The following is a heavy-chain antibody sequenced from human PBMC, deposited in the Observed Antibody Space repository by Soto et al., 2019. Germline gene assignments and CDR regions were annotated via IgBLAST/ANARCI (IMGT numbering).Heavy chain of an antibody. J-gene: IGHJ4*02. CDR2: IYYSGST. CDR3: ARVGPRVVVLY. V-gene: IGHV4-30-4*01. Sequence: LSLTCTVSGGSISSGDYYWSWIRQPPGKGLEWIGYIYYSGSTYYNPSLKSRVTISVDTSKNQFSLKLSSVTAADTAVYYCARVGPRVVVLYWGQGTLVTGSS. D-gene: IGHD2-15*01. CDR1: GGSISSGDYY.